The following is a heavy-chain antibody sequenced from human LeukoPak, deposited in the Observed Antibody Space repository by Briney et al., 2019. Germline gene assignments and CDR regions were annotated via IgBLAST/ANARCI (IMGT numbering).Heavy chain of an antibody. D-gene: IGHD6-13*01. Sequence: PGGSLRLSCAASGFTFSSYGMHWVRQAPGKGLEWVGVISYDGSNKYYADSVKGRFTISRDNSKNTLYLQMNSLRAEDTAVYYCANSALIAAAGTPTIGYWGQGTLVTVSS. V-gene: IGHV3-30*18. CDR3: ANSALIAAAGTPTIGY. J-gene: IGHJ4*02. CDR2: ISYDGSNK. CDR1: GFTFSSYG.